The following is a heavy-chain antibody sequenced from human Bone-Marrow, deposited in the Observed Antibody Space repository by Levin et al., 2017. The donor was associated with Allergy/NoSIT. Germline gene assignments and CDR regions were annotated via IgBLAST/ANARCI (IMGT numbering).Heavy chain of an antibody. CDR3: ARGAGTFDY. D-gene: IGHD6-13*01. Sequence: PSETLSLTCAVSGDSISSAAYSWSWIRRSPNKGLEWIGFITHGGGSRYNPSLESRVTMSVDSSKNHFSLNLTSVTAADTGEYFCARGAGTFDYWGPGVLVTVTS. V-gene: IGHV4-30-2*06. CDR1: GDSISSAAYS. CDR2: ITHGGGS. J-gene: IGHJ4*02.